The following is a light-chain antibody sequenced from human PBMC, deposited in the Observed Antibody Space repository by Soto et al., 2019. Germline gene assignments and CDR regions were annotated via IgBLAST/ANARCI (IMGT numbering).Light chain of an antibody. Sequence: QSALAQPASVSGSPGQLITISCTGTSSDVGSYNLVSWYQQHPGKAPKLMIYEGSKRPSGVSNRFSGSKFGNTASLTISGLQAEDEADYYCCSYAGSSPYVFGTGTKVTVL. V-gene: IGLV2-23*01. CDR2: EGS. CDR1: SSDVGSYNL. J-gene: IGLJ1*01. CDR3: CSYAGSSPYV.